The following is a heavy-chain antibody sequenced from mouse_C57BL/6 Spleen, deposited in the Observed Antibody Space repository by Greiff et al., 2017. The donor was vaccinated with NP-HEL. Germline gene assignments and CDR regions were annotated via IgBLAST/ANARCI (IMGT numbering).Heavy chain of an antibody. J-gene: IGHJ1*03. D-gene: IGHD2-4*01. Sequence: VQLQQPGAELVKPGASVKLSCKASGYTFTSYWMHWVKQRPGQGLEWIGMIHPNSGSTNYNEKFKSKATLTVDKSSSTAYMQLSSLTSEDSAVYYCAREANYDYDEYFDVWGTGTTVTVSS. V-gene: IGHV1-64*01. CDR3: AREANYDYDEYFDV. CDR2: IHPNSGST. CDR1: GYTFTSYW.